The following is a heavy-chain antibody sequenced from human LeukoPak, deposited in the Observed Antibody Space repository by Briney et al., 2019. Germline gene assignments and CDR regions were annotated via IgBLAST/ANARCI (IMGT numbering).Heavy chain of an antibody. Sequence: GGSLRLSCAASGFTFSNSWMSWVRQAPGKGLEWVANINQDGSEKNYVDSVKGRFTISRDNAKNSLYLQANSLRAEDTAVYYCARGGYTYDYWGQGTLVTVSS. D-gene: IGHD5-18*01. CDR2: INQDGSEK. J-gene: IGHJ4*02. CDR1: GFTFSNSW. CDR3: ARGGYTYDY. V-gene: IGHV3-7*01.